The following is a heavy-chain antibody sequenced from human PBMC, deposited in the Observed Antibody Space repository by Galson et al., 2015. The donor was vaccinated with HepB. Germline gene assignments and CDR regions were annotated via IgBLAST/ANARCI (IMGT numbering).Heavy chain of an antibody. V-gene: IGHV1-18*04. CDR1: GYTFTSYG. CDR2: ISAYNGNT. Sequence: SVKVSCKASGYTFTSYGISWVRQAPGQGLEWMGWISAYNGNTNYAQKLQGRVTMTTDTSTSTAYMEPRSLRSDDTAVYYCARDGSLTGDLRLDYWGQGTLVTVSS. J-gene: IGHJ4*02. D-gene: IGHD7-27*01. CDR3: ARDGSLTGDLRLDY.